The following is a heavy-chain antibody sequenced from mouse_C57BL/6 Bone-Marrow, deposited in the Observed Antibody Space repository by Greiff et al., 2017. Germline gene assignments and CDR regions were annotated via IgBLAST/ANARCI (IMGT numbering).Heavy chain of an antibody. CDR3: ARAYRNYCWYFDV. V-gene: IGHV1-64*01. J-gene: IGHJ1*03. CDR2: IHPNSGST. CDR1: GYTFTSYW. Sequence: QVQLQQPGAELVKPGASVKLSCKASGYTFTSYWMHWVKQRPGQGLEWIGMIHPNSGSTNYNEKFKGKATLTVDKSSSTAYMQLSSLTSEDSAVYDCARAYRNYCWYFDVWGTGTTVTVSS. D-gene: IGHD2-1*01.